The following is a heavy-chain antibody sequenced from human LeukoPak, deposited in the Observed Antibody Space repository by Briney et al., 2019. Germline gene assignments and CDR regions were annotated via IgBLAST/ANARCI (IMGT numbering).Heavy chain of an antibody. V-gene: IGHV3-23*01. CDR3: AKGPQVGSGYHPDY. CDR2: ISGSGSST. J-gene: IGHJ4*02. D-gene: IGHD3-22*01. Sequence: GGSLRLSCVVSGFTFTSYAMSWVRQAPEKGLEWVSGISGSGSSTYYADSVKGRFTISRDNSKNTLYVQMNSLRVEDTAVYYCAKGPQVGSGYHPDYWGQGTLVTVSS. CDR1: GFTFTSYA.